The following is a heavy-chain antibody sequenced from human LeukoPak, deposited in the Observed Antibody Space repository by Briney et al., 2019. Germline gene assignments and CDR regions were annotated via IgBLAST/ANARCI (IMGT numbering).Heavy chain of an antibody. CDR3: ARAPELFYFDY. J-gene: IGHJ4*02. D-gene: IGHD3-10*01. V-gene: IGHV4-59*13. CDR1: GGSISSYY. CDR2: IHYSGST. Sequence: SETLSLTCTVSGGSISSYYWSWIRQSPGKGLEWIGYIHYSGSTNYNPSLKSRVTISVDTSKNQFSLKLTSVTAADTAVHYCARAPELFYFDYWGQGTLVPVSS.